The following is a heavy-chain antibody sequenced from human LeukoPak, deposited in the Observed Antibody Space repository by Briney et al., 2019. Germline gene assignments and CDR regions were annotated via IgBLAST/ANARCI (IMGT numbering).Heavy chain of an antibody. CDR2: MNPNSGNT. CDR1: GYTFTSYD. J-gene: IGHJ4*02. CDR3: ARLYYDFWSGYYGQIDY. Sequence: EASVKVSCKASGYTFTSYDINWVRQATGQGLEWMGWMNPNSGNTGYAQKFQGRVTMTRNTSISTAYMELSSLRSEDTAVYYCARLYYDFWSGYYGQIDYWGQGTLVTVSS. V-gene: IGHV1-8*01. D-gene: IGHD3-3*01.